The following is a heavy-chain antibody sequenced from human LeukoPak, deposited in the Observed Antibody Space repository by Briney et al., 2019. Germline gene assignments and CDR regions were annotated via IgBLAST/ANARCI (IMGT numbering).Heavy chain of an antibody. V-gene: IGHV3-30*03. CDR3: ARVRPGDYYDSSGYWGWFDP. CDR2: ISYDGSKK. CDR1: GYTFSSYH. J-gene: IGHJ5*02. D-gene: IGHD3-22*01. Sequence: PGGSLRLSCAGSGYTFSSYHMHWLRQAPGKGLEWVALISYDGSKKYYADSLQGRVTVSRDNSKNTLYLQLQTLRPEDTAVYYCARVRPGDYYDSSGYWGWFDPWGQGTLVTVSS.